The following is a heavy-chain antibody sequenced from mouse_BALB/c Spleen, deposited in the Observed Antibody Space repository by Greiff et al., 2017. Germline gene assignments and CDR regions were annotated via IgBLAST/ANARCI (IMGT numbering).Heavy chain of an antibody. Sequence: EVKLVESGGGLVKPGGSLKLSCAASGFTFSSYAMSWVRQTPEKRLEWVATISSGGSYTYYPDSVKGRFTISRDNAKNTLYLQMSSLRSEDTAMYYCARRGYSFAYWGQGTLVTVSA. CDR3: ARRGYSFAY. CDR2: ISSGGSYT. V-gene: IGHV5-9-3*01. CDR1: GFTFSSYA. J-gene: IGHJ3*01. D-gene: IGHD2-14*01.